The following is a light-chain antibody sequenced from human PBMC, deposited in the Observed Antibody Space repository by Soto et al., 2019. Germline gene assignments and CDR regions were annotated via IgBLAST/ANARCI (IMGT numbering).Light chain of an antibody. CDR2: KAS. V-gene: IGKV1-5*03. J-gene: IGKJ4*01. CDR1: QSIDSW. CDR3: QQRSNWPPLT. Sequence: DIPMTQSPSTLSASVGDRVTITCRASQSIDSWLAWYQHKPGKAPKLLIFKASTLETGVPSRFSGSGSGTDFTLTISSLEPEDFAVYYCQQRSNWPPLTFGGGTKVEIK.